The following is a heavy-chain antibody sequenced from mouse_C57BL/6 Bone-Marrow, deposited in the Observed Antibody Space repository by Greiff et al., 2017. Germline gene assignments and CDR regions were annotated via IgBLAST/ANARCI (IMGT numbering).Heavy chain of an antibody. J-gene: IGHJ4*01. V-gene: IGHV1-80*01. CDR1: GYAFSSYW. CDR2: IYPGDGDT. Sequence: QVQLKQSGAELVKPGASVKISCKASGYAFSSYWMNWVKQRPGKGLEWIGQIYPGDGDTNYNGKFKGKATLTADKSSSTAYMQLSSLTSEDSAVYFCARDYYGSSDAMYDWGQGPSVTVSS. D-gene: IGHD1-1*01. CDR3: ARDYYGSSDAMYD.